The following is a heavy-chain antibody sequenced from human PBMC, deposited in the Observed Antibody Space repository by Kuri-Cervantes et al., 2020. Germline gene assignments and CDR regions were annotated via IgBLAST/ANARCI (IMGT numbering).Heavy chain of an antibody. Sequence: ASVKVSCKASGYTFTSYAMNWVRQAPGQRLEWMGWINAGNGNTKYSQKFQGRVTITRDTSASTAYMELSSLRSEDTAVYYCAIYSGYYYGPSPFDYWGQGTLVTVSS. J-gene: IGHJ4*02. CDR1: GYTFTSYA. CDR2: INAGNGNT. V-gene: IGHV1-3*01. CDR3: AIYSGYYYGPSPFDY. D-gene: IGHD3-22*01.